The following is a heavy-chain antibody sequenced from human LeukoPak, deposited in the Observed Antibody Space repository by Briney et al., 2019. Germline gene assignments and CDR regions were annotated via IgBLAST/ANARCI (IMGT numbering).Heavy chain of an antibody. CDR3: VREWAPMGSIDY. V-gene: IGHV3-33*01. D-gene: IGHD3-10*01. CDR1: GFSFSDYG. J-gene: IGHJ4*02. Sequence: PGGSLRLSCAASGFSFSDYGMHWVRQAPGKGLEWVALIWYDASNKYHADSVKGRFTISRDNSKNTLYLQMNSLRAEDTAVYYCVREWAPMGSIDYWGQGTLVTVSS. CDR2: IWYDASNK.